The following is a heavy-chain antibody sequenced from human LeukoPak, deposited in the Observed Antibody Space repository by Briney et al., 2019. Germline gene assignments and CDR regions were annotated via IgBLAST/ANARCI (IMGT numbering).Heavy chain of an antibody. CDR1: GFTFSSYS. J-gene: IGHJ6*03. D-gene: IGHD2-15*01. V-gene: IGHV3-21*01. CDR3: ASGGVDSLVGYYYYMDV. Sequence: GGSLRLSCAASGFTFSSYSMNWVRQAPGKGLEWVSSISSSSSYIYYADSVKGRFTISRDNAKNSLYLQMNSLRAEDTAVYYCASGGVDSLVGYYYYMDVWGKGTTVTVSS. CDR2: ISSSSSYI.